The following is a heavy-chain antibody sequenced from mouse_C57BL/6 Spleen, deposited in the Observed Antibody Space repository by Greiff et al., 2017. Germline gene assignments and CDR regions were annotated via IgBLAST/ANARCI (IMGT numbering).Heavy chain of an antibody. CDR1: GFTFSDYG. V-gene: IGHV5-17*01. CDR3: ARSLFFAY. Sequence: EVNLVESGGGLVKPGGSLKLSCAASGFTFSDYGMHWVRQAPEKGLQWVAYISSGSSTIYYADTVKGRFTIARDNAKNTLFLQMTSLRSEDTAMYYCARSLFFAYWGQGTLVTVSA. J-gene: IGHJ3*01. CDR2: ISSGSSTI. D-gene: IGHD6-1*01.